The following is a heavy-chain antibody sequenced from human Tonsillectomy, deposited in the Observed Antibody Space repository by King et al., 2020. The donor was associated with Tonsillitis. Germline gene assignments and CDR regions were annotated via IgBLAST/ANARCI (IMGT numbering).Heavy chain of an antibody. Sequence: VQLVESGAEVKKPGASVKVSCKASDYTFTSYGVSWVRQAPGQGLEWMGWISGYNGNTKYSQKFQDRGTMTTDTSTSTAYIELRSLTSDDTAVYYCARACWKYYFDYWGQGTLVTVSS. D-gene: IGHD1-1*01. CDR1: DYTFTSYG. V-gene: IGHV1-18*04. CDR3: ARACWKYYFDY. J-gene: IGHJ4*02. CDR2: ISGYNGNT.